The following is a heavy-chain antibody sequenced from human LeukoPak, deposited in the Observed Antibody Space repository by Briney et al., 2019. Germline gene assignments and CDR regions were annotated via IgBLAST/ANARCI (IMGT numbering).Heavy chain of an antibody. CDR2: ISGSGGST. CDR1: GFTFTSYG. D-gene: IGHD3-10*01. Sequence: GGSLRLSCAASGFTFTSYGMSWVRQAPGKGLEWVSGISGSGGSTYYADSVKGRFTISRDNSKNTLYLQMNSLRSEDTAVYYCTKGPRTVRFGDRHKGMFDYWGQGTLVTVSS. CDR3: TKGPRTVRFGDRHKGMFDY. J-gene: IGHJ4*02. V-gene: IGHV3-23*01.